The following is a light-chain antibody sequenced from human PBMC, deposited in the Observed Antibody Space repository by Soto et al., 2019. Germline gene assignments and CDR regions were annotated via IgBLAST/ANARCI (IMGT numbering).Light chain of an antibody. CDR2: GAS. V-gene: IGKV3-20*01. J-gene: IGKJ1*01. Sequence: PGERATLPCRASQSVSSSYLAWYQQKPGQAPRLLIYGASSRATGIPDRFSGSGSGTDFTLTISRLEPEDFAVYYCQQYGSSPGTFGQGTKVDIK. CDR1: QSVSSSY. CDR3: QQYGSSPGT.